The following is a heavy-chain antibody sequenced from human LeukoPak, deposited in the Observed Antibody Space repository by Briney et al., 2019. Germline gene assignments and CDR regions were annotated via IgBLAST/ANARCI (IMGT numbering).Heavy chain of an antibody. D-gene: IGHD6-6*01. Sequence: YIYYSGSTNYNPSLKSRVTISVDTSKNQFSLKLSSVTAADTAVYYCAGGRVSTSVAALGYWGQGTLVTVSS. J-gene: IGHJ4*02. CDR2: IYYSGST. V-gene: IGHV4-59*12. CDR3: AGGRVSTSVAALGY.